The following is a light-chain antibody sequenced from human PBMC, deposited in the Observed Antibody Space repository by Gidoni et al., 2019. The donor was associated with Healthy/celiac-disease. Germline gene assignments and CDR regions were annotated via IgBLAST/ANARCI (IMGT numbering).Light chain of an antibody. CDR1: PSVLYSSNNKNY. CDR2: WAS. V-gene: IGKV4-1*01. J-gene: IGKJ1*01. CDR3: QQYYSNPPT. Sequence: DIVMTHSPDSLAVSLGERATINCKSSPSVLYSSNNKNYLAWYQQKPGQPPKLLIYWASTRQTGVPDRFSGSGSGTDFTLTISSLQAEDVAVYYCQQYYSNPPTFGQGTKVEIK.